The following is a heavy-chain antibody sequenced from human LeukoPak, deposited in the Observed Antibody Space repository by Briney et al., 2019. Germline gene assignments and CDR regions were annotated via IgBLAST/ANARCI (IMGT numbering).Heavy chain of an antibody. D-gene: IGHD3-10*01. V-gene: IGHV3-23*01. CDR3: AKESGMVSLYYYYYMDV. CDR1: GFTFSSYG. CDR2: ISGSGGST. Sequence: PGGSLRLSCAASGFTFSSYGMSWVRQAPGKGLEWVSAISGSGGSTYYADSVKGWFTISRDNSKNTLYLQMNSLRAEDTAVYYCAKESGMVSLYYYYYMDVWGKGTTVTISS. J-gene: IGHJ6*03.